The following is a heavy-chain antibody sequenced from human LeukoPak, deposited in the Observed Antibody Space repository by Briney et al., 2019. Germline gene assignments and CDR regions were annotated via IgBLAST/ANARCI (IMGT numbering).Heavy chain of an antibody. CDR2: IYSGGST. V-gene: IGHV3-53*01. J-gene: IGHJ2*01. CDR1: GFTVSSNY. Sequence: PGGSLRLSCAASGFTVSSNYMSWVRQAPGKGLEWVSVIYSGGSTYYADSVKGRSTISRDNSKNTLYLQMNSLRAEDTAVYYCARVGRYYDSSGYGFGYFDLWGRGTLVTVSS. CDR3: ARVGRYYDSSGYGFGYFDL. D-gene: IGHD3-22*01.